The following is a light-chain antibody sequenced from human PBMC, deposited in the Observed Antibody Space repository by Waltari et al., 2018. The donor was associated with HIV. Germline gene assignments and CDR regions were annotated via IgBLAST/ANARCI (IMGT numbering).Light chain of an antibody. CDR1: NIAGRK. Sequence: YVLTQPPSVSVAPGQTARITCGGDNIAGRKVHWYQRRPGQAPALVVFDDSDRPSGIPERFSGSISGNTATPIISRVEDGDEADYYCQVWDESNEQVVFGGGTRLTVL. J-gene: IGLJ2*01. CDR3: QVWDESNEQVV. CDR2: DDS. V-gene: IGLV3-21*02.